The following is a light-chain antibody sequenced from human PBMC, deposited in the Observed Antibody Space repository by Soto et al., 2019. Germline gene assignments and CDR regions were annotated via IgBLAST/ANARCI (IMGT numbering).Light chain of an antibody. V-gene: IGLV2-18*02. CDR3: SSFTTSSTYV. Sequence: QSALSQPPSVSGSPWQSVALFCPGTRSAVGSYNRVSWYQQPPGTAPKLMIYDVSNRPSGVPDRFSGSKSGNTASLTISGLQAEDEADYYCSSFTTSSTYVFGTGTKVTVL. CDR1: RSAVGSYNR. CDR2: DVS. J-gene: IGLJ1*01.